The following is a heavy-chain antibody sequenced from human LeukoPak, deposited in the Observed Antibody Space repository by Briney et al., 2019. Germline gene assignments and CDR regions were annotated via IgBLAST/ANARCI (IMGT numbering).Heavy chain of an antibody. CDR2: ISFDGSNK. V-gene: IGHV3-30-3*01. Sequence: GGSLRLSCAASGFNFSSYAMHWVRQAPCKGLDWVAIISFDGSNKYYADSVKGRFTISRDNSKNTLYLQMNSLRAEDTAVYYCAREVSIVVVPAAPPSYMDVWGKGTTVTVSS. J-gene: IGHJ6*03. CDR1: GFNFSSYA. D-gene: IGHD2-2*01. CDR3: AREVSIVVVPAAPPSYMDV.